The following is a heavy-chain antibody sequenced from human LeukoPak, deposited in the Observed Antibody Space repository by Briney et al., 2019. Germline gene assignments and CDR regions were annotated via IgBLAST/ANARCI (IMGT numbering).Heavy chain of an antibody. V-gene: IGHV3-20*04. CDR2: INWNGGST. CDR1: GFTFGDYG. Sequence: PGGSLRLSCAASGFTFGDYGMSWVRQAPGKGLEWVSGINWNGGSTGYADSVKGRFTISRDNAKNSLFLQMNTLRVEDTAVYYCARESGEAFDYWGQGTLVTVSS. CDR3: ARESGEAFDY. D-gene: IGHD7-27*01. J-gene: IGHJ4*02.